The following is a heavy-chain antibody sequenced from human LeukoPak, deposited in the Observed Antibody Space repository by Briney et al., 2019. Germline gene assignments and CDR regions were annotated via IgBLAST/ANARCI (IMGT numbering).Heavy chain of an antibody. V-gene: IGHV4-39*07. Sequence: TSETLSLTCTVSGGSISSYYWGWIRQPPGKGLEWIGTIYYTGSTYYNSSLQSQVTISVDTSKNQFSLKLTSVTAADTAVYYCARVSSVWMKDYYYFMDVWGKGTTVTVSS. CDR1: GGSISSYY. D-gene: IGHD5-12*01. J-gene: IGHJ6*03. CDR3: ARVSSVWMKDYYYFMDV. CDR2: IYYTGST.